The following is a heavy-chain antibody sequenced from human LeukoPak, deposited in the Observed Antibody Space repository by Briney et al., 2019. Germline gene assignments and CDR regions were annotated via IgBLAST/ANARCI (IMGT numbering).Heavy chain of an antibody. CDR2: IYSGGST. V-gene: IGHV3-66*01. J-gene: IGHJ1*01. CDR3: ARDRSGYFQN. CDR1: GFTVNSNY. Sequence: GGSLTLSCGASGFTVNSNYMAWVRQAPGKGLEWVSVIYSGGSTYYADSVKGRFTISRDNSKNTLYLQMNSLRAEDTAVYYCARDRSGYFQNWGQGTLVTVSS. D-gene: IGHD3-3*01.